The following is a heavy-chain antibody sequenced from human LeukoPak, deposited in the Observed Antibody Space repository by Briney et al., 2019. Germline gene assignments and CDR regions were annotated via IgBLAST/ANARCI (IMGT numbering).Heavy chain of an antibody. CDR2: IYYSGST. V-gene: IGHV4-59*01. D-gene: IGHD6-13*01. CDR1: GFTFTNYW. CDR3: ARVGAPYSSSWYFSL. Sequence: KPGGSLRLSCAASGFTFTNYWMGWVRQAPGKGLEWIGYIYYSGSTNYNPSLKSRVTISVDTSKNQFSLKLSSVTAADTAVYYCARVGAPYSSSWYFSLWGQGTLVTVSS. J-gene: IGHJ4*02.